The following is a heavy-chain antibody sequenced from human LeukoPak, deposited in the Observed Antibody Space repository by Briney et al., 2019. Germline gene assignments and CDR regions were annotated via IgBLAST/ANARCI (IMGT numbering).Heavy chain of an antibody. CDR3: ARQPGISVDNFFDP. Sequence: ASVKVSCKASGYTFIGYYMHWVRQAPGQGLEWMGWINPNSGGTSYEETFQGRVTMTRDTSISTVYMELSSLRSDDTAVYHCARQPGISVDNFFDPWGQGTLVTVSS. CDR1: GYTFIGYY. D-gene: IGHD6-19*01. CDR2: INPNSGGT. V-gene: IGHV1-2*02. J-gene: IGHJ5*02.